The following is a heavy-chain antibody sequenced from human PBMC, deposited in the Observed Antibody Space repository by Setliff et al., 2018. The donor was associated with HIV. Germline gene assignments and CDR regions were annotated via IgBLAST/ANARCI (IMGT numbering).Heavy chain of an antibody. CDR2: ISGSGDIT. J-gene: IGHJ4*02. CDR1: GFSFRSYA. CDR3: AKTQTVITVYGPFDS. D-gene: IGHD4-4*01. V-gene: IGHV3-23*01. Sequence: GGSLRLSCAASGFSFRSYAVSWVRQAPGKGLEWVSVISGSGDITYYRESVKGRFTVSRDNSNNTVYLQMNSLRAEDTTMYYCAKTQTVITVYGPFDSWGQGTPVTVSS.